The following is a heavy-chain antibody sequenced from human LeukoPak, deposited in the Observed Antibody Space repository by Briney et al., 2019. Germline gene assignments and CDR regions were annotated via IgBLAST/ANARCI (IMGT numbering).Heavy chain of an antibody. CDR2: IYYSGST. CDR1: GGSISSGDYY. V-gene: IGHV4-30-4*02. CDR3: ARSKRYFDY. J-gene: IGHJ4*02. Sequence: SETLSLTCTVSGGSISSGDYYWSWIRQPPGEGLEWIGYIYYSGSTYYNPSLESRVTISVDTSKNQFSLKLSSVTAADTAVYYCARSKRYFDYWGQGTLVTVSS.